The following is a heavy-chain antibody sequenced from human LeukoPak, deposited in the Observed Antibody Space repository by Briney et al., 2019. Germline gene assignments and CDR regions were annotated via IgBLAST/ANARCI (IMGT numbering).Heavy chain of an antibody. CDR1: GVSISSYY. V-gene: IGHV4-59*01. CDR2: IYYSGST. J-gene: IGHJ4*02. Sequence: SETLSLTCTVSGVSISSYYWNWIRQPPGKGLEWIGYIYYSGSTNHSPSLKSRVTISVDTSKNQFSLKLRSVTAADTAVYYCARGASLDYWGQGTLVTVSS. CDR3: ARGASLDY. D-gene: IGHD3-16*01.